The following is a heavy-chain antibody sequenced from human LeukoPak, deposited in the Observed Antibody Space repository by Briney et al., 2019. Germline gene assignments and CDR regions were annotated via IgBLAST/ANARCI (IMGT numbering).Heavy chain of an antibody. J-gene: IGHJ3*02. Sequence: PGGSLRLSCAASGITFSSYAMSWVRQAPGKGLEWVSSITGSGGSTYYADSVKGRFTISRDNPKSTLYLQMNSLRAEDTAVYYCAKRTKSGWSTDAFDIWGQGTKVTVSS. CDR3: AKRTKSGWSTDAFDI. V-gene: IGHV3-23*01. CDR2: ITGSGGST. CDR1: GITFSSYA. D-gene: IGHD6-19*01.